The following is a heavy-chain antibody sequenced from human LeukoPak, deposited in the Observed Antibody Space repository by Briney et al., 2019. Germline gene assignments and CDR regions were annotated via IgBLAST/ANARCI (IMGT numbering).Heavy chain of an antibody. CDR1: GGSFSGYY. CDR3: ARRGSSRPSP. Sequence: SEALSLTCAVYGGSFSGYYWSWIRQPPGKGLEWIGEINHSGSTNYNPSLKGRVTISVDTSKNQFSLKLSSVTAADTAVYYCARRGSSRPSPWGQGTLVTVSS. CDR2: INHSGST. J-gene: IGHJ5*02. D-gene: IGHD6-13*01. V-gene: IGHV4-34*01.